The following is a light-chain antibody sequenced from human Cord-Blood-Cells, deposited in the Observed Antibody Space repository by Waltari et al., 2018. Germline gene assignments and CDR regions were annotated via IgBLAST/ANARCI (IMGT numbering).Light chain of an antibody. J-gene: IGKJ1*01. CDR3: QQYYSTRT. CDR1: QSVLYSSNNKNY. V-gene: IGKV4-1*01. Sequence: DIVMTQSPDSLAVFLGERATINCKSRQSVLYSSNNKNYLAWYQQKPGQPPKLLIYWASTRESGVPDRFSGSGSGTDFTLTISSLQAEDVAVYYCQQYYSTRTFGHGPRWKSN. CDR2: WAS.